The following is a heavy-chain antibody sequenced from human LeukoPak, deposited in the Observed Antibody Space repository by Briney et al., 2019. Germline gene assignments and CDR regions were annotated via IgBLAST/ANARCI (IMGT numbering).Heavy chain of an antibody. Sequence: SGGSLRLSCAASGFTFSSYAMNWVRQAPGKGLEWVSSISSSSSYIYYADSVKGRFTIPRDNAKNSLYLQMNSLRAEDTAVYYCAGGVRGASFDYWGQGTLVTVSS. CDR1: GFTFSSYA. J-gene: IGHJ4*02. CDR2: ISSSSSYI. V-gene: IGHV3-21*01. CDR3: AGGVRGASFDY. D-gene: IGHD3-10*01.